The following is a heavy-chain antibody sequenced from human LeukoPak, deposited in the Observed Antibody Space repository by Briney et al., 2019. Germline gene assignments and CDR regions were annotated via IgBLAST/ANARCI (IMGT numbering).Heavy chain of an antibody. CDR1: GASVSGSAS. V-gene: IGHV6-1*01. D-gene: IGHD1-1*01. Sequence: SQTLSLTCAISGASVSGSASWKWIRQSPPRGLEWLGRTYYRSKWYSEYATSVKSRISINADTSKNQFSLQLDSVIPEDTAVYYCARDPDSSNEWGPFDPWGQGTLVTVSS. J-gene: IGHJ5*02. CDR2: TYYRSKWYS. CDR3: ARDPDSSNEWGPFDP.